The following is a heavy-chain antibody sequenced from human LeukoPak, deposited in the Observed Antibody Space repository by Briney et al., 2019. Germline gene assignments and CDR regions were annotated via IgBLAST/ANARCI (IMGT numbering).Heavy chain of an antibody. V-gene: IGHV4-59*08. D-gene: IGHD2-15*01. CDR1: GGSISSHY. J-gene: IGHJ4*02. CDR2: IYYSGST. CDR3: ARGYCSGGSCSSFHGY. Sequence: PSETLSLTCTVSGGSISSHYWSWIRQPPGKGLEWIGYIYYSGSTNYNPSLKSRVTISVDTSKNQFSLKLSSVTAADTALYYCARGYCSGGSCSSFHGYWGQGTLVTVSS.